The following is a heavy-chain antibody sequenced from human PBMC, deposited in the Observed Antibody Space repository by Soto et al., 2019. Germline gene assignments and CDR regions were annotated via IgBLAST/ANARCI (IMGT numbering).Heavy chain of an antibody. Sequence: PGGSLRLSCAASGFTFSSYWMSWVRQAPGKGLEWVANIKQDGSETSYVASVKGRITTSRDNAKNSLYLQMNSLRAEDTAVYYCARDSDYGDYGDAFDIWGQGTMVTVSS. V-gene: IGHV3-7*01. CDR1: GFTFSSYW. J-gene: IGHJ3*02. CDR3: ARDSDYGDYGDAFDI. D-gene: IGHD4-17*01. CDR2: IKQDGSET.